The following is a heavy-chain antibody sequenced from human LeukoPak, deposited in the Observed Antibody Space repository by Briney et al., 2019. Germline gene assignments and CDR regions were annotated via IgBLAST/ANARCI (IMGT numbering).Heavy chain of an antibody. CDR2: IYYSGST. Sequence: SETLSLTCTVSGGSISSGGYYWSWIRQHPGKGLEWIGYIYYSGSTYYNPSLKSRVTISVDTSKNQFSLKLSSVTAADTAVYYCAREGEYSAGYFDYWGQGTLVTVSS. J-gene: IGHJ4*02. D-gene: IGHD6-6*01. V-gene: IGHV4-31*03. CDR3: AREGEYSAGYFDY. CDR1: GGSISSGGYY.